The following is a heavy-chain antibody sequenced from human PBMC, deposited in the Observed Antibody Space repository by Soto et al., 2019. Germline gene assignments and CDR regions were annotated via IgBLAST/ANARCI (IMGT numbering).Heavy chain of an antibody. Sequence: GGSLRLSCAASGFTFISYAMHWVRQAPGKGLEWVAVISYDGSNKYYADSVKGRFTISRDNSKNTLYLQMNSLRAEDTAVYYCARDQVGRYCTNGVCYADYYYGMDVWGQGTTVTVSS. CDR3: ARDQVGRYCTNGVCYADYYYGMDV. D-gene: IGHD2-8*01. J-gene: IGHJ6*02. CDR2: ISYDGSNK. CDR1: GFTFISYA. V-gene: IGHV3-30-3*01.